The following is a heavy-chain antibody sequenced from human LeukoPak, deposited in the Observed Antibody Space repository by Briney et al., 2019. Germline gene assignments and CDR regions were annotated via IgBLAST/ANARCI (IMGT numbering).Heavy chain of an antibody. D-gene: IGHD1-26*01. Sequence: ASVKVSCKASGYTFTGYYMHWVRQAPGQGLEWMGWINPNSGGTNYAQKFRGRVTMTRDTSISTAYMELSRLRSDDTAVYYCARAPRYSGSYNPRWFDPWGQGTLVTVSS. CDR3: ARAPRYSGSYNPRWFDP. J-gene: IGHJ5*02. CDR1: GYTFTGYY. V-gene: IGHV1-2*02. CDR2: INPNSGGT.